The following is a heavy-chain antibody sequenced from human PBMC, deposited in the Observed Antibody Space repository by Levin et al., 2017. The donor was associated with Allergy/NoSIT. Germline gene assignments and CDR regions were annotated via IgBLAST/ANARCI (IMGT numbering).Heavy chain of an antibody. Sequence: SETLSLTCTVSGGSLSSLSNCWSWVRQPAGKGLEWIGRVFINGITSYSPSLTGRVSISVDTSKNQFSLTLSSVTAADTAIYYCVRDLFYGSGGTNWFDPWGQGTLVTVSS. CDR2: VFINGIT. J-gene: IGHJ5*02. D-gene: IGHD3-10*01. CDR3: VRDLFYGSGGTNWFDP. V-gene: IGHV4-61*02. CDR1: GGSLSSLSNC.